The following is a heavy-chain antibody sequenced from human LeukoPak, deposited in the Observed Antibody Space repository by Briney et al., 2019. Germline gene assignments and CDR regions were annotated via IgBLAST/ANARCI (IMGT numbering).Heavy chain of an antibody. CDR2: ISSNGGST. Sequence: PGGSLRLSCATSGFTFSSYGMHWVRQAPGKGLEYVSAISSNGGSTYYANSVKGRFTISRDNSKNTLYLQMGSLRAEDMAVYYCARVSEWNYYYGMDVWGQGTTVTVSS. CDR1: GFTFSSYG. J-gene: IGHJ6*02. CDR3: ARVSEWNYYYGMDV. D-gene: IGHD3-3*01. V-gene: IGHV3-64*01.